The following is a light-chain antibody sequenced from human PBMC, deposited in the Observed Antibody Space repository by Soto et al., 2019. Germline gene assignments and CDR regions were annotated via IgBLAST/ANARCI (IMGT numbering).Light chain of an antibody. V-gene: IGKV3-20*01. CDR1: QSVSSSY. Sequence: EIVLTQSPGTLSLSPGERATLSCRASQSVSSSYLAWYQQKPGQAPRFLIYGASNRATGIPDRFSGSGSGTDFTLTISRLEPEDFAVYYCQQYGGSWTFGQETKVEVK. J-gene: IGKJ1*01. CDR2: GAS. CDR3: QQYGGSWT.